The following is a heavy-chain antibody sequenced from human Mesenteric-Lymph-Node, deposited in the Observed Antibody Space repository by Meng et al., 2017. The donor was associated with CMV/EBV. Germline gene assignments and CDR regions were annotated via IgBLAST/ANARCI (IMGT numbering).Heavy chain of an antibody. CDR2: ISGSGSRT. CDR3: ARLSGDDYGDYVRRFDS. Sequence: GGSLRLSCAASGFTFSSYSMNWVRQAPGKGLEWVSTISGSGSRTYYADSVKGRFTISRDNSKHTLFLQMNSLRAEDTAVYYCARLSGDDYGDYVRRFDSWGQGALVTVSS. V-gene: IGHV3-23*01. J-gene: IGHJ4*02. D-gene: IGHD4-17*01. CDR1: GFTFSSYS.